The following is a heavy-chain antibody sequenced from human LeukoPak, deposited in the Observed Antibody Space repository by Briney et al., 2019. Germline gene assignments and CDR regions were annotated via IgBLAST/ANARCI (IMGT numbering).Heavy chain of an antibody. CDR3: ARGSYDSSDFEYFHH. Sequence: WASVKVSCKASGGTFSSYAISWVRQAPGQGLEWMGGIIPIFGTANYAQKFQGRVTITADKSTSTAYMELSSLRSDDTAVYYCARGSYDSSDFEYFHHWGQGTLVTVSS. CDR1: GGTFSSYA. J-gene: IGHJ1*01. D-gene: IGHD3-22*01. CDR2: IIPIFGTA. V-gene: IGHV1-69*06.